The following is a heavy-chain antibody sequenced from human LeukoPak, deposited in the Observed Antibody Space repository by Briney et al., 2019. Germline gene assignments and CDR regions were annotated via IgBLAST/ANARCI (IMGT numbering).Heavy chain of an antibody. J-gene: IGHJ5*02. D-gene: IGHD6-19*01. CDR1: GYTLTELS. CDR3: APSWGSSGWYSWFDP. CDR2: FDPEDGET. V-gene: IGHV1-24*01. Sequence: ASVKVSCKVSGYTLTELSMHWVRQAPGEGLEWMGGFDPEDGETIYAQKFQGRVTMTEDTSTDTAYMEVSSLRSEDTAVYYCAPSWGSSGWYSWFDPWGQGTLVT.